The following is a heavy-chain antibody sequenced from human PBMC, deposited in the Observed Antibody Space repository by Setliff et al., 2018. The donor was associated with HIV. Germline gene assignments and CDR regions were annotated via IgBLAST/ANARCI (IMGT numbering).Heavy chain of an antibody. Sequence: SETLSLTCAVYGGSFSGYYWSWIRQPPGKGLEWIGEINHSGSTNYNPSLKSRVTISVDTSKNQFSLKLSSVSAADTAVYYCARDRYTWNYGKNYMDVWGKGTTVTVSS. CDR3: ARDRYTWNYGKNYMDV. CDR1: GGSFSGYY. V-gene: IGHV4-34*01. CDR2: INHSGST. D-gene: IGHD1-7*01. J-gene: IGHJ6*03.